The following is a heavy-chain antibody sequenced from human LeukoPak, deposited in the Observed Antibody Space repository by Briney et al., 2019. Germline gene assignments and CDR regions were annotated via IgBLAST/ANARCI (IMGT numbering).Heavy chain of an antibody. J-gene: IGHJ4*02. CDR2: IYYSGST. CDR3: ARLSSRSGSYHY. V-gene: IGHV4-39*01. D-gene: IGHD3-10*01. Sequence: PSETLSLTCTVSAGSISSSNYYWGWIRQPPGKGLEWIGSIYYSGSTYYNPSLKSRVTISVDTSKNQFSLKLSSVTAADPAVYYCARLSSRSGSYHYWGQGTLVTVSS. CDR1: AGSISSSNYY.